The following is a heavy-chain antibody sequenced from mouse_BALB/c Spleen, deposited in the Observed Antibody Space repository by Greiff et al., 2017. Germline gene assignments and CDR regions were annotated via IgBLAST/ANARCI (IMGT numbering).Heavy chain of an antibody. J-gene: IGHJ3*01. CDR2: IWAGGST. Sequence: QVQLKQSGPGLVAPSQSLSITCTVSGFSLTSYGVHWVRQPPGKGLEWLGVIWAGGSTNYNSALMSRLSISKDNSKSQVFLKMNSLQTDDTAMYYCARDPLYDYDGSWFAYWGQGTLVTVSA. D-gene: IGHD2-4*01. V-gene: IGHV2-9*02. CDR1: GFSLTSYG. CDR3: ARDPLYDYDGSWFAY.